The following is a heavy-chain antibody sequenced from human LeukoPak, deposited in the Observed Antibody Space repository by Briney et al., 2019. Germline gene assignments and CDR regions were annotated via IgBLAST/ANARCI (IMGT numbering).Heavy chain of an antibody. Sequence: PSETLSLTCTVFGSSINSVYSWGWIRQPPGKGLEGIGSIYHNGNTYYNSSLKSGVTISVHTSENQFSLKLSSVTAADTAVYYCARLGYCSGGSCFSTPYYYYYMDVWGKGTTVTVSS. D-gene: IGHD2-15*01. CDR3: ARLGYCSGGSCFSTPYYYYYMDV. CDR2: IYHNGNT. V-gene: IGHV4-38-2*02. CDR1: GSSINSVYS. J-gene: IGHJ6*03.